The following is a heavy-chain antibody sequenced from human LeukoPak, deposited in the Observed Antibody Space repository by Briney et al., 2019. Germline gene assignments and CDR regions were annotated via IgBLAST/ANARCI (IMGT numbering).Heavy chain of an antibody. CDR2: ISGSGGST. CDR1: GFTFSSYA. J-gene: IGHJ4*02. D-gene: IGHD3-22*01. V-gene: IGHV3-23*01. CDR3: ARDYYDSSGYPDY. Sequence: GGSLRLSCAASGFTFSSYAMSWVRQAPGKGLEWVSAISGSGGSTYYADAVKGRFTISRDNSKNTLYLQMNSLRAEDTAVYYCARDYYDSSGYPDYWGQGTLVTVSS.